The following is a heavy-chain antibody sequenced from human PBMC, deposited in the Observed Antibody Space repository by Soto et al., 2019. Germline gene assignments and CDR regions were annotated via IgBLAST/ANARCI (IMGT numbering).Heavy chain of an antibody. CDR2: KNEDESEK. V-gene: IGHV3-7*01. CDR3: ARDRATLTYYFYGMDV. D-gene: IGHD4-4*01. J-gene: IGHJ6*02. CDR1: GFSFTSYW. Sequence: GGSLRLSCPPSGFSFTSYWMDWVRQAPGKGLEWVAMKNEDESEKKYVEYVKGQFTISRDNAKNSLYLEMDSLRADDTAVYYCARDRATLTYYFYGMDVWGQGT.